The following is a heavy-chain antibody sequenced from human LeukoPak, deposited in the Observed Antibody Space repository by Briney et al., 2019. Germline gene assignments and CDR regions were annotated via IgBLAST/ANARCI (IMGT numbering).Heavy chain of an antibody. CDR3: ARDREWLRPQDY. CDR2: ISGSGGST. CDR1: GFTFSSYA. D-gene: IGHD5-12*01. J-gene: IGHJ4*02. Sequence: PGGSLRLSCAASGFTFSSYAMSWVRQAPGKGLEWVSAISGSGGSTYYADSVRGRFTISRDNSKNTLYLQMNSLRAEDTAIYYCARDREWLRPQDYWGQGTLVTVSS. V-gene: IGHV3-23*01.